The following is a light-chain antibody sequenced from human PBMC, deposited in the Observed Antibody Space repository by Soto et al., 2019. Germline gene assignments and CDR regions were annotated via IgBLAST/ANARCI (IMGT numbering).Light chain of an antibody. J-gene: IGKJ1*01. CDR1: QDITNH. CDR2: DAS. Sequence: DIQMTQSPSSLSASVGDRVTITCQASQDITNHLHWYQQKPGKAPKLLIYDASNLETGVPSRFSGSGFGTDVAFVIYNLQPEDFATYFCQHCHILPWTFGQGTKVEIK. V-gene: IGKV1-33*01. CDR3: QHCHILPWT.